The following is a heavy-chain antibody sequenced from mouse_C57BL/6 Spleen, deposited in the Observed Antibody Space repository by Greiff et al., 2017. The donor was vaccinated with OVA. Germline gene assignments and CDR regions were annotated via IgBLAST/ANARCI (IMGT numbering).Heavy chain of an antibody. J-gene: IGHJ2*01. CDR2: IDPETGGT. CDR1: GYTFTDYE. CDR3: TRRGNLYYFDY. Sequence: QVQLQQSGAELVRPGASVTLSCKASGYTFTDYEMHWVKQTPVHGLEWIGAIDPETGGTAYNQKFKGKAILTADKSSSTAYMELRSLTSEDSAVYYCTRRGNLYYFDYWGQGTTLTVSS. D-gene: IGHD2-1*01. V-gene: IGHV1-15*01.